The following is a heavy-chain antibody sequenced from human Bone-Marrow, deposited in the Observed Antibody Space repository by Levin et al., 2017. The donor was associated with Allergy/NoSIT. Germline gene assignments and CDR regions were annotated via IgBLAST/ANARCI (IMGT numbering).Heavy chain of an antibody. CDR3: ARRPVEARYTTSEDWFDP. D-gene: IGHD2-2*02. V-gene: IGHV4-59*08. CDR1: GGSISNYY. Sequence: SETLSLTCTVSGGSISNYYWNWIRQPPGKGLEWIGRIHYSGSTNYNPSLRSRVTISVDTSKNQFSLKLTSVTAADTAVYYCARRPVEARYTTSEDWFDPWGQGTLVTVSS. J-gene: IGHJ5*02. CDR2: IHYSGST.